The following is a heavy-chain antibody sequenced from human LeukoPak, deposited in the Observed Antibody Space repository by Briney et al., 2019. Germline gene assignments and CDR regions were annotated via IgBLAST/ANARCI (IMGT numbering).Heavy chain of an antibody. CDR3: ASGYRFGN. Sequence: ASVKVSCEASGYTFTNYFVDWVRQAPGRGLEWMGWINPNSGATDYAQNFQGRVTLTRDTSISTAYMELSRLRSDDTAVYYCASGYRFGNWGQGTLVTVSS. J-gene: IGHJ4*02. V-gene: IGHV1-2*02. CDR1: GYTFTNYF. D-gene: IGHD5-18*01. CDR2: INPNSGAT.